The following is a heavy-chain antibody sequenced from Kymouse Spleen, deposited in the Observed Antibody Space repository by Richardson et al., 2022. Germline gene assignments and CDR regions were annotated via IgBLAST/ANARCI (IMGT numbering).Heavy chain of an antibody. CDR1: GGSFSGYY. Sequence: QVQLQQWGAGLLKPSETLSLTCAVYGGSFSGYYWSWIRQPPGKGLEWIGEINHSGSTNYNPSLKSRVTISVDTSKNQFSLKLSSVTAADTAVYYCASSIAARRDFDYWGQGTLVTVSS. V-gene: IGHV4-34*01. J-gene: IGHJ4*02. CDR2: INHSGST. D-gene: IGHD6-6*01. CDR3: ASSIAARRDFDY.